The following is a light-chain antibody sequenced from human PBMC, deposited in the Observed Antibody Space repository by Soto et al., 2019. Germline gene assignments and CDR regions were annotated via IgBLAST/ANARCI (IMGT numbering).Light chain of an antibody. Sequence: EIVLTQSPATLSLSPGERATLSCRASQSVSTYLAWYQQKPGQAPRLLMYDASTRATGIPARFSGSGSGTDFTLTISRVEPEDFAVYYCQQYGGSPTFGQGTKVDIK. CDR2: DAS. CDR3: QQYGGSPT. J-gene: IGKJ1*01. V-gene: IGKV3-20*01. CDR1: QSVSTY.